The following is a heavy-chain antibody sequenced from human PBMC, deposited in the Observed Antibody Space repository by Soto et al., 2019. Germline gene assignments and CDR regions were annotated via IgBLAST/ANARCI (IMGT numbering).Heavy chain of an antibody. CDR2: IYAAGRT. Sequence: DVQLVETGGGLIQPGRSLRLSCAASGFIVSSSYMTWVRQAPGKGLEWVSVIYAAGRTYYADSVKGRFTISRDNSKNTLYLQMNSLSAEDAAGYYCALCGGWYGQCYVDCWGQGTLVTVSS. CDR1: GFIVSSSY. D-gene: IGHD6-19*01. J-gene: IGHJ4*02. V-gene: IGHV3-53*02. CDR3: ALCGGWYGQCYVDC.